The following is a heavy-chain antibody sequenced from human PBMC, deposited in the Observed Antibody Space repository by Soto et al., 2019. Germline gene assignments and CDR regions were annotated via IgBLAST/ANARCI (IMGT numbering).Heavy chain of an antibody. J-gene: IGHJ6*02. Sequence: SETLSLTCTVSGGSISSYYWSWIRQPPGKGLEWIGYIYYSGSTNYTPSLKSRVTISVDTPKNQFSLKLSSVTAADTAAYYCARGEAGWPQTYGRDVWGQGTTVTVSS. CDR3: ARGEAGWPQTYGRDV. D-gene: IGHD2-15*01. V-gene: IGHV4-59*01. CDR1: GGSISSYY. CDR2: IYYSGST.